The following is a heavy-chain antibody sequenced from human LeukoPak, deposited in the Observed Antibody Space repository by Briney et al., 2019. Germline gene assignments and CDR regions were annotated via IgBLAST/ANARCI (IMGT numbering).Heavy chain of an antibody. Sequence: GGSLRLSCAASGFTFSSYAMSWVRQAPGKGLEWVSAISGSGGSTYYADSVKGRFTISRDSSKSTLYLQMNSLRAEDTAVYYCAIGSYCSGGSCYPLFDYWGRGTLVTVSS. D-gene: IGHD2-15*01. CDR2: ISGSGGST. J-gene: IGHJ4*02. V-gene: IGHV3-23*01. CDR1: GFTFSSYA. CDR3: AIGSYCSGGSCYPLFDY.